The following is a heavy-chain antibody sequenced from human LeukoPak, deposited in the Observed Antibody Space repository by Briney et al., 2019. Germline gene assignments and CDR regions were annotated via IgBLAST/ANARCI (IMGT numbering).Heavy chain of an antibody. CDR2: IYYSGST. D-gene: IGHD7-27*01. Sequence: SETLSLTCTVSGGSVSSGSYYWSWIRQPPGKGLEWIGYIYYSGSTNYNPSLKSRVTISVDTSKNQFSLKLSSVTAADTAVYYCARTRWGSDIDYWGQGTLVTVSS. CDR3: ARTRWGSDIDY. J-gene: IGHJ4*02. CDR1: GGSVSSGSYY. V-gene: IGHV4-61*01.